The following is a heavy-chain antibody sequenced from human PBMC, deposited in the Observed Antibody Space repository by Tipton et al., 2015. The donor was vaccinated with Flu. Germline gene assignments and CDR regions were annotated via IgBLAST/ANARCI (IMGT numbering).Heavy chain of an antibody. CDR1: GFTFSSYS. J-gene: IGHJ4*02. V-gene: IGHV3-21*01. CDR2: ISSSSSYT. Sequence: SLRLSCAASGFTFSSYSMNWVRQAPGKGLEWVSSISSSSSYTNYADSVKGRFTISRDNAKNSLYLQMNSLRAEDTAVYYCARVEGGTVTFDYWGQGTLVTVSS. CDR3: ARVEGGTVTFDY. D-gene: IGHD3-16*01.